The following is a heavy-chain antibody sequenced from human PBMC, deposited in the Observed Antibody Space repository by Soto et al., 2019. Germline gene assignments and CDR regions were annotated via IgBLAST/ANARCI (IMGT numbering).Heavy chain of an antibody. Sequence: QVQLQESGPGLVKTSETLSLTCTVSGVSISPYYWTWIRQPAGKGLEWIVHLYSSGRANYNPSLTNRVTMSVFRDHFSLTLKSVTAADTAVYYCARHFDVNTALDYYYFDLWGRGALVTVSS. CDR3: ARHFDVNTALDYYYFDL. CDR1: GVSISPYY. J-gene: IGHJ2*01. V-gene: IGHV4-4*07. D-gene: IGHD5-18*01. CDR2: LYSSGRA.